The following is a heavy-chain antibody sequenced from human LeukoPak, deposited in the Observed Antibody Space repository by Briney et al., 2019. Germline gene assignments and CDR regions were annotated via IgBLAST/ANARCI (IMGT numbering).Heavy chain of an antibody. V-gene: IGHV3-30-3*01. CDR2: ISYDGSNK. Sequence: GGSLRLSCAASGFTFSSYAMHCVRQAPGKGLEWVAVISYDGSNKYYADSVKGRFTISRDNSKNTLYLQMNSLRAEDTAVYYCARDYDFWSGSVNYYYYYGMDVWGQGTTVTVSS. CDR3: ARDYDFWSGSVNYYYYYGMDV. CDR1: GFTFSSYA. J-gene: IGHJ6*02. D-gene: IGHD3-3*01.